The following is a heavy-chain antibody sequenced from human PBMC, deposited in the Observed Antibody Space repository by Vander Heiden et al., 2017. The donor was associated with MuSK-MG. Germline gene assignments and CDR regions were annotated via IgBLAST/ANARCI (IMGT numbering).Heavy chain of an antibody. Sequence: EVQLVESGGGLVQPGRSLRLSCTVSGFTFVDYAMSGFRQAPGKGLEWLSFIRSKAYGGTTEYAASVKGRFTISRDDSKSIAYLQMSSLKTEDTAVYYCTRRSYDILTGYPTGAFDIWGQGTMVTVSS. V-gene: IGHV3-49*03. CDR3: TRRSYDILTGYPTGAFDI. D-gene: IGHD3-9*01. CDR2: IRSKAYGGTT. J-gene: IGHJ3*02. CDR1: GFTFVDYA.